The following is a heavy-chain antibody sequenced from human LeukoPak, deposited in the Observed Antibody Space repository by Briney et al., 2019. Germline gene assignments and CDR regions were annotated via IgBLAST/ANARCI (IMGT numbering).Heavy chain of an antibody. J-gene: IGHJ4*02. CDR2: IYYSGST. Sequence: SETLSLTCTVSGGSISSSSYYWGWIRQPPGTGLEWIGSIYYSGSTYYNPSLKSRVTISVDTSKNQFSLKLSSVTAADTAVYYCASPGVRGEWFSIDYWGQGTLVTVSS. D-gene: IGHD3-10*01. CDR3: ASPGVRGEWFSIDY. CDR1: GGSISSSSYY. V-gene: IGHV4-39*01.